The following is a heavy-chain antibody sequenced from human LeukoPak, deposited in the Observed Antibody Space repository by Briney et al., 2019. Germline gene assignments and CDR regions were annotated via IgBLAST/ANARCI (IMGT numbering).Heavy chain of an antibody. CDR3: AKDHWTDSSGPHFDY. J-gene: IGHJ4*02. Sequence: GGSLRLSCAASGFTFSSYGMHWVRQAPGRGLEWVAATSYDGSNEYYADSVKGRFTVSRDNSRDTLYLQMNSLRPEDTAVYYCAKDHWTDSSGPHFDYWGQGTPVTVSS. D-gene: IGHD3-22*01. CDR1: GFTFSSYG. CDR2: TSYDGSNE. V-gene: IGHV3-30*18.